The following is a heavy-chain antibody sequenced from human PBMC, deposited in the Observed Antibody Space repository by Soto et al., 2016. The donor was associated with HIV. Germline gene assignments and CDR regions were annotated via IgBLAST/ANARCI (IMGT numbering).Heavy chain of an antibody. V-gene: IGHV3-20*04. J-gene: IGHJ6*02. CDR3: ARDYAPRFISSSWFYYYYYGMDV. CDR2: INWNGGST. D-gene: IGHD6-13*01. CDR1: GFTFDDYG. Sequence: EVQLVESGGGVVRPGGSLRLSCAASGFTFDDYGMSWVRQAPGKGLEWVSGINWNGGSTGYADSVKGRFTISRDNAKNSLYLQMNSLRAEDTALYYCARDYAPRFISSSWFYYYYYGMDVWGQGTNGHRLL.